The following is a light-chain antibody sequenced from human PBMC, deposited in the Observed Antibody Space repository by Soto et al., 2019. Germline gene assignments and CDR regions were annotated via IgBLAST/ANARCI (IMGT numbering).Light chain of an antibody. Sequence: DIHMTQSPSTLSASVGDRVTITCRASQSISSWLAWYQQKPGQAPKLLIYASSSLHSGVPYRFSGSGSGTDFTLTITSLQPEDFAIYFCQQTNSSPAAFGPGTKVDIK. CDR2: ASS. CDR1: QSISSW. J-gene: IGKJ3*01. CDR3: QQTNSSPAA. V-gene: IGKV1-12*01.